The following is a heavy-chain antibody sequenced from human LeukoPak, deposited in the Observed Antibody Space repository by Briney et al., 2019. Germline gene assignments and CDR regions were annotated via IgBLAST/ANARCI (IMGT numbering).Heavy chain of an antibody. V-gene: IGHV3-30-3*01. D-gene: IGHD6-19*01. J-gene: IGHJ4*02. CDR2: ISYDGSFT. Sequence: PGGSLRLSCAASGFTFSNYAMHCVRQAPGKGLEWVAVISYDGSFTYYADSVKGRFTISRDNSKSTLSLQMNTLRPEDTAVYYCARAPRYSSGWYYDYWGQGTLVTVSS. CDR3: ARAPRYSSGWYYDY. CDR1: GFTFSNYA.